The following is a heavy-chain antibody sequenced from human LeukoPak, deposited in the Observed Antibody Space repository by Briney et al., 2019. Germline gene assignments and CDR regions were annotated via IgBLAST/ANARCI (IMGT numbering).Heavy chain of an antibody. J-gene: IGHJ6*03. Sequence: PSETLSLTCTVSGGSVSSSSSYWAWIRQPPGRGLEWIGSVYYSGTTYYNTSLESRVTISEDTSRNRFSLMLSPVTAADTAVYYCVRQNSDYYYYYLDVWGEGTTVIVSS. CDR3: VRQNSDYYYYYLDV. V-gene: IGHV4-39*01. CDR1: GGSVSSSSSY. CDR2: VYYSGTT. D-gene: IGHD1-7*01.